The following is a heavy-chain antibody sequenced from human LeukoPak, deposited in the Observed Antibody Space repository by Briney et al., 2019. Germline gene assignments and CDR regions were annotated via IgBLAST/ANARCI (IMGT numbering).Heavy chain of an antibody. D-gene: IGHD2-15*01. V-gene: IGHV3-33*01. J-gene: IGHJ4*02. CDR1: GFIFSSYG. CDR3: ARSGGGTYFDY. CDR2: IWSDGSNK. Sequence: PGWFLRLSRTVSGFIFSSYGMHWVRQAPGKGLEWVAVIWSDGSNKDYVGSVKGRFTISRDDSKNTLYLQMNSLRVEDTAVYYCARSGGGTYFDYWGQGTLVTVSS.